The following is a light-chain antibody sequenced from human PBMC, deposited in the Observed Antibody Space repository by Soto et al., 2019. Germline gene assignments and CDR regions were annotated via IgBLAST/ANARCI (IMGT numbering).Light chain of an antibody. J-gene: IGKJ5*01. CDR2: DGA. CDR1: QSVSRY. CDR3: QQYGSSPIT. V-gene: IGKV3-20*01. Sequence: EIVLTQSPGTLSLSPGERATLSCRASQSVSRYLAWYQQKPGQAPRLLIYDGANRATGVPARFSGSGSGTDFTLTISRLEPEDFAVYYCQQYGSSPITFGRGTRLEIK.